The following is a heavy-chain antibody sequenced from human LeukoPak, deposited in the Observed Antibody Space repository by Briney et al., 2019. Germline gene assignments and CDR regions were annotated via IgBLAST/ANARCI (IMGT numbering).Heavy chain of an antibody. CDR1: GFTFSSHW. CDR2: INQDGSQK. V-gene: IGHV3-7*01. Sequence: PGGSLRLSCAASGFTFSSHWISWVRQAPGKGLEWVAHINQDGSQKYYVDSVEGRFAISRDNAKNSLFLQMSGLRAEDTAIYYCARRRSQQSEFDLWGQGTLATVSS. J-gene: IGHJ4*02. D-gene: IGHD1/OR15-1a*01. CDR3: ARRRSQQSEFDL.